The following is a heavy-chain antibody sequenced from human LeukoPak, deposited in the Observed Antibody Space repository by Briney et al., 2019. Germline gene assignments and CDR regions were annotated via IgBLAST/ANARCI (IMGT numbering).Heavy chain of an antibody. Sequence: GGSLRLSCAASGFTFSSYGMHWVRQAPGKGLEGVAFIRYDGSNKYYADSVKGRFTISRDNSKNTLYLQMNSLRAEDTAVFYCARARKSGGITMLRGVKDRGWFDPWGQGTLVTVSS. D-gene: IGHD3-10*01. J-gene: IGHJ5*02. CDR1: GFTFSSYG. V-gene: IGHV3-30*02. CDR2: IRYDGSNK. CDR3: ARARKSGGITMLRGVKDRGWFDP.